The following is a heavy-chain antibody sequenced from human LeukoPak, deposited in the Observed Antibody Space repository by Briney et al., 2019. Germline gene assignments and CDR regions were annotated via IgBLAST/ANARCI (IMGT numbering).Heavy chain of an antibody. CDR3: ARGRCSSTSCYHFDY. CDR2: INPSGGST. D-gene: IGHD2-2*01. V-gene: IGHV1-46*01. CDR1: GYTFTSYY. Sequence: ASVKVSCKASGYTFTSYYMHWVRQAPGQGLEWIGIINPSGGSTSYAQKFQGRVTMTRDTSTSTVYMELSSLRSEDTAVYYCARGRCSSTSCYHFDYWGQGTLVTVSS. J-gene: IGHJ4*02.